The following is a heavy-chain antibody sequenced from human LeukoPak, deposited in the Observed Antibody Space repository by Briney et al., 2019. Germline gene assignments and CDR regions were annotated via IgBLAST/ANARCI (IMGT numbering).Heavy chain of an antibody. CDR2: ISYDGSNK. Sequence: GGSLRLSCAASGLTFSSYAMHWVRQAPGKGLEWVAVISYDGSNKYYADSVKGRFTISRDNSKNTLYLQMNSLRAEDTAVYYCARDIRLNYYDSSGYDYWGQGTLVTVSS. V-gene: IGHV3-30-3*01. J-gene: IGHJ4*02. CDR1: GLTFSSYA. CDR3: ARDIRLNYYDSSGYDY. D-gene: IGHD3-22*01.